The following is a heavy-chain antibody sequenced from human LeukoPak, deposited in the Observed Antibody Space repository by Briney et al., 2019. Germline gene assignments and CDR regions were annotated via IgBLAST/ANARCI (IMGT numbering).Heavy chain of an antibody. CDR2: IWYDGSNK. V-gene: IGHV3-33*01. Sequence: GGSLRLSCAASGFTFSSYGMHWVRQAPGKGLEWVAVIWYDGSNKYCADSVKGRFTISRDNVNNMLYLHMNSLRAEDTAVYYCASFGISWRSSYWGQGTLVTVSS. CDR1: GFTFSSYG. J-gene: IGHJ4*02. CDR3: ASFGISWRSSY. D-gene: IGHD2-21*01.